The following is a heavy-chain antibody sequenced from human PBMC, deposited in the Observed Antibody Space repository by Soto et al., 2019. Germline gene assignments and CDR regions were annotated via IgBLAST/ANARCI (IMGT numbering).Heavy chain of an antibody. D-gene: IGHD6-6*01. Sequence: GGSLRLSCAASGFTFSSYGMHWVRQAPGKGLEWVAVMWYDGSNKYYADSVKGRFTISRDNSKNTLYLQMNSLRAEDTAVYYCARDRGRSSSARGSQTSYFDYWGQGTLVTVSS. CDR1: GFTFSSYG. V-gene: IGHV3-33*08. J-gene: IGHJ4*02. CDR2: MWYDGSNK. CDR3: ARDRGRSSSARGSQTSYFDY.